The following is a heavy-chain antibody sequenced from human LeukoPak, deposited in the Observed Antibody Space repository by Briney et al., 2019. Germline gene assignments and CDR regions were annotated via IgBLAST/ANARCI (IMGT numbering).Heavy chain of an antibody. CDR2: INHSGST. V-gene: IGHV4-34*01. CDR3: ARGSIAARLNYFDY. D-gene: IGHD6-6*01. CDR1: GGSFSGYY. Sequence: SETLSLTCAVYGGSFSGYYWSWIRQPPGKGLEWIGEINHSGSTNYNPSFKSRVTISVDTSKNQFSLKLSSVTAADTAVYYCARGSIAARLNYFDYWGQGTLVTVSS. J-gene: IGHJ4*02.